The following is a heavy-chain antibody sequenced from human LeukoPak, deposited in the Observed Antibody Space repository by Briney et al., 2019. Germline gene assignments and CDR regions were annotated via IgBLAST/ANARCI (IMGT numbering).Heavy chain of an antibody. Sequence: SVPLSLTCTVSGRSISSYYWSWIRQPPGKGLEWIGYIYYSGSTNYNPSLKSRVTISVDTSKNQFYLKLSSVPAADTAVYYCARQGVLHDYYYYGMDVWGQGTTVTVSS. V-gene: IGHV4-59*08. D-gene: IGHD2/OR15-2a*01. J-gene: IGHJ6*02. CDR1: GRSISSYY. CDR3: ARQGVLHDYYYYGMDV. CDR2: IYYSGST.